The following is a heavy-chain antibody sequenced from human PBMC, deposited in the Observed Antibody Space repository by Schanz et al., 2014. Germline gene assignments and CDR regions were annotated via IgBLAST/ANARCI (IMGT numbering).Heavy chain of an antibody. D-gene: IGHD6-13*01. V-gene: IGHV1-2*06. CDR1: GHPFTAYY. CDR3: ARDGHSSIWDSYYFYGLDV. CDR2: INPNSGGT. J-gene: IGHJ6*02. Sequence: QVQLVQSGAEVKKPGASVKVSCKASGHPFTAYYMHWVRQAPGQGLEWMGRINPNSGGTNYAENFQGRVTMTRDTSTSTVYMELSRLTSDDTALYYCARDGHSSIWDSYYFYGLDVWGQGTTDTVSS.